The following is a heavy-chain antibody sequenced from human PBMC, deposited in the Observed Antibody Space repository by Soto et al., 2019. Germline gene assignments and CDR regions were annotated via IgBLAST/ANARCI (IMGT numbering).Heavy chain of an antibody. J-gene: IGHJ4*02. Sequence: EVQLVETGGGLIQPGGSLRLSCAASGFTVSSNYMSWVRQAPGKGLEWVSVIYSGGSTYYADSVKGRFTTSSDNSKNTLHLQMHSLRAEATAVYYCARVSYLPSTHSSSSAFRRDYWGQGTLVTVSS. CDR3: ARVSYLPSTHSSSSAFRRDY. CDR2: IYSGGST. CDR1: GFTVSSNY. V-gene: IGHV3-53*02. D-gene: IGHD6-6*01.